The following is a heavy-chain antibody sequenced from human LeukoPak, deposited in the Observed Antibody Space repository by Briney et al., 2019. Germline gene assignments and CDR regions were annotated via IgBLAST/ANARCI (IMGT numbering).Heavy chain of an antibody. CDR1: GYTFTSYD. CDR3: ARVGTVADAFDI. Sequence: ASVKVSCKGSGYTFTSYDINWVRHATGQWLEWMGWMNPNSGNTGYAQKFQGRVTITRNTSISTAYMELSSLRSEDTAVYYCARVGTVADAFDIWGQGTMVTVSS. V-gene: IGHV1-8*03. CDR2: MNPNSGNT. D-gene: IGHD4-23*01. J-gene: IGHJ3*02.